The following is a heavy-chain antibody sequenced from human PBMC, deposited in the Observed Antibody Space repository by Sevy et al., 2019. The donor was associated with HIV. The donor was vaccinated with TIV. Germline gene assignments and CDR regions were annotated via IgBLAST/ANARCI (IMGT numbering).Heavy chain of an antibody. D-gene: IGHD3-22*01. CDR2: IWYDGSNK. V-gene: IGHV3-33*01. J-gene: IGHJ4*02. CDR3: ARDSPINYYDSSGYYAPFDY. Sequence: GGSLRLSCAASGFTFSSYGMHWVRQAPGQGLEWVAVIWYDGSNKYYADSVKGRFTISRDNSKNTLYLQMNSLRAEDTAVYYCARDSPINYYDSSGYYAPFDYWGQGTLVTVSS. CDR1: GFTFSSYG.